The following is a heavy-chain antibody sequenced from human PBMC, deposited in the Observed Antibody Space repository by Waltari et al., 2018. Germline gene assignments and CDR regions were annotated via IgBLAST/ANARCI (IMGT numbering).Heavy chain of an antibody. CDR1: GFTLSNYW. V-gene: IGHV3-7*01. J-gene: IGHJ4*02. CDR3: ARDPARRADY. CDR2: IKPDGSQT. Sequence: EVQLVESGGGLVQPGGSLRLSCVASGFTLSNYWMHWVRQAPGKGREWVANIKPDGSQTDYVDSVKGRFAISRDNARNSLYLQMNSLRADDTAIYYCARDPARRADYWGQGTLVTVSS.